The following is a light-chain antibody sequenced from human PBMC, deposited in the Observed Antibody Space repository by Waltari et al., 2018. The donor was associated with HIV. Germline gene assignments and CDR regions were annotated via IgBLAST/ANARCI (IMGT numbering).Light chain of an antibody. V-gene: IGLV2-14*01. Sequence: QSALTQPASVSGSPGQSITISCTGTSSDVGDYNYVSWYQQHPGKAPKLIIYDVSNRPSGVSIRFSGSKSGNTASLTISGLQTEDEADYYCSSYTSSSTRVFGSGTKVTVL. CDR3: SSYTSSSTRV. J-gene: IGLJ1*01. CDR2: DVS. CDR1: SSDVGDYNY.